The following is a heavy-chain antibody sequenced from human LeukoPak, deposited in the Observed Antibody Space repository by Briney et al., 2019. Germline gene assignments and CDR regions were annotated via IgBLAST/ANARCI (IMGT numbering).Heavy chain of an antibody. CDR3: AATSEGIRLGELSGFDP. V-gene: IGHV3-23*01. Sequence: PGGSLRLSCAASGFTFSSYAMSWVRQAPGKGLEWVSAISGSGGSTYYADSVKGRFTISRDNSKNTLYLQMNSLRAEDTAVYYCAATSEGIRLGELSGFDPWGQGTLVTVSS. D-gene: IGHD3-16*02. CDR1: GFTFSSYA. J-gene: IGHJ5*02. CDR2: ISGSGGST.